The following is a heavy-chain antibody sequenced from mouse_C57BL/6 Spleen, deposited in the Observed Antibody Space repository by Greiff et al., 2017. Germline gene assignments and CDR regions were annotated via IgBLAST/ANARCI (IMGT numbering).Heavy chain of an antibody. Sequence: EVHLVESGGGLVKPGGSLKLSCAASGFTFSSYAMSWVRQTPETRLEWVATISDGGSYTSYPDNVKGRFTISRDNAKNNLYLQMSHLKSEDTAMYYCARERQLRPFPWFAYWGQGTLVTVSA. CDR2: ISDGGSYT. CDR3: ARERQLRPFPWFAY. CDR1: GFTFSSYA. D-gene: IGHD3-2*02. J-gene: IGHJ3*01. V-gene: IGHV5-4*01.